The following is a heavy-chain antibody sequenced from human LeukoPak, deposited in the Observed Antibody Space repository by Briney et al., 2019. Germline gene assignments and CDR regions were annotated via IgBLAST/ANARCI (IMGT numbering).Heavy chain of an antibody. J-gene: IGHJ5*02. Sequence: ASVKVSCKASGYSFTSHDINWLRQATGQGLEWLGWMNPNTGNTGYAQKFQGRVTMTRNTSISTAYMEVSSLRYEDTAIYYCARNPRGLYNWFDPWGQGTLVIVSS. CDR2: MNPNTGNT. CDR3: ARNPRGLYNWFDP. V-gene: IGHV1-8*01. CDR1: GYSFTSHD.